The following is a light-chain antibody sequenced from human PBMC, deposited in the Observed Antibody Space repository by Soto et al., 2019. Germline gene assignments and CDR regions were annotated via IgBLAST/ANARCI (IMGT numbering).Light chain of an antibody. J-gene: IGKJ1*01. CDR3: QQSYSTLWT. V-gene: IGKV1-39*01. CDR1: QSISSY. Sequence: DIQMNQSPSSLSASVGDRVTITCRASQSISSYLNWYQQKPGKAPKLLIYAASSLQSGVPSRFSGSGSGTDFTLTISSLQPEDFGTYYCQQSYSTLWTFGQGTKVEIK. CDR2: AAS.